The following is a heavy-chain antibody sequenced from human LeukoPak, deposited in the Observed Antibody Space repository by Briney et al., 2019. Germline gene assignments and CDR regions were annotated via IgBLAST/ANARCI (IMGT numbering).Heavy chain of an antibody. CDR3: ARTGSSRWHGDHYYFDY. J-gene: IGHJ4*02. CDR1: GYTITSYA. V-gene: IGHV1-3*01. Sequence: ASVKVSCKASGYTITSYAIHCVRQAPGQRLEWMGWINGDNGNTKYSQKFQGRVTITGDASASTAYMELSSLRSEDTAVFYCARTGSSRWHGDHYYFDYWGQGTLVTVSS. CDR2: INGDNGNT. D-gene: IGHD6-13*01.